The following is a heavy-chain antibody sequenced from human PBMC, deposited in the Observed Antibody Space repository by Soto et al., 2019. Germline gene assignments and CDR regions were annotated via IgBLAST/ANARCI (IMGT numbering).Heavy chain of an antibody. D-gene: IGHD6-13*01. J-gene: IGHJ5*02. CDR1: GSSSTKEN. V-gene: IGHV3-48*01. CDR3: ARGLGSSWFFL. Sequence: GGSLRLSCADSGSSSTKENMNWVRQAPGKGLEWISYIGSTIRPIKYADSVKGRFTISRDNAKKSLYLQMTSLRVDDTAVYYCARGLGSSWFFLWGQGVLVTVSS. CDR2: IGSTIRPI.